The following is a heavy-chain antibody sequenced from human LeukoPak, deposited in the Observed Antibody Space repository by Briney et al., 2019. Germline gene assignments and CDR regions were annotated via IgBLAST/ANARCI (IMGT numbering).Heavy chain of an antibody. J-gene: IGHJ4*01. CDR3: ARACGGDCYLSDY. V-gene: IGHV3-33*03. CDR1: GFTFSSYG. Sequence: GGSLRLSCAASGFTFSSYGMHWVRQAPGKGLEWVAVIWYDGSNKYYADSVKGRFTISRDNAKDSLYLQMNSLRAEDTAIYYCARACGGDCYLSDYWGHGTLVTVSS. CDR2: IWYDGSNK. D-gene: IGHD2-21*02.